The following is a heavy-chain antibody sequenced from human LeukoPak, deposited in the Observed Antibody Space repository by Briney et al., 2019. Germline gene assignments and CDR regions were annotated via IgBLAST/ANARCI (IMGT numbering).Heavy chain of an antibody. J-gene: IGHJ4*02. V-gene: IGHV1-69*13. CDR2: IIPIFGTA. D-gene: IGHD2-2*01. CDR1: GGTFSSYA. CDR3: ARDTYCSSTSCYREFADY. Sequence: GASVTVSCKASGGTFSSYAISWVRQAPGQGLEWMGGIIPIFGTANYAQKFQGRVTITADESTSTAYMELSSLRSEDTAVYYCARDTYCSSTSCYREFADYWGQGALVTVSS.